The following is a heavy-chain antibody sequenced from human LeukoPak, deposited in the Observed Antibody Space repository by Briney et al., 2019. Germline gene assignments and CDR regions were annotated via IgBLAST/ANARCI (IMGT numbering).Heavy chain of an antibody. CDR2: IIPIFDTA. V-gene: IGHV1-69*05. J-gene: IGHJ3*02. CDR3: AKDRASSSWSRDAFDI. Sequence: ASVKVSCKASGGTFSNYAISWVRQAPGQGLGWMGGIIPIFDTANYAQKFQGRVTITTDESTSTVYMEVSSVRFEDTAVYYCAKDRASSSWSRDAFDIWGQGTVVTVSS. D-gene: IGHD6-13*01. CDR1: GGTFSNYA.